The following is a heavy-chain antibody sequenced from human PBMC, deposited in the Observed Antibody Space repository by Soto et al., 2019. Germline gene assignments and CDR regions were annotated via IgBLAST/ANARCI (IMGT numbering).Heavy chain of an antibody. CDR3: AKDPDGDYLRNWLDP. CDR1: GFTFSSYA. Sequence: EVQLLESGGGLVQPGGSLRLSCAASGFTFSSYAMSWVRQAPGKGLEWVSVISGSGGSTYYADSVKGRFTISRDNSKNTLYLQMNSLRVEDTAVYYCAKDPDGDYLRNWLDPWGQGTLVTVSS. V-gene: IGHV3-23*01. CDR2: ISGSGGST. J-gene: IGHJ5*02. D-gene: IGHD4-17*01.